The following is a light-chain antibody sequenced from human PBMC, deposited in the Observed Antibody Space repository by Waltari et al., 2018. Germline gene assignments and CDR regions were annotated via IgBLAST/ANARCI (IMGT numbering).Light chain of an antibody. J-gene: IGKJ2*01. CDR3: QQYGRSWNT. CDR2: GSS. V-gene: IGKV3-20*01. Sequence: EIVLTQSPGTLSLSPGERATLSCRASQSVSSNYLAWYQQRPGQAPRLLIHGSSSRATGIPDRFSGSGSGTDFTLTISRLEPEDFAVYYCQQYGRSWNTFGQGTKLEIE. CDR1: QSVSSNY.